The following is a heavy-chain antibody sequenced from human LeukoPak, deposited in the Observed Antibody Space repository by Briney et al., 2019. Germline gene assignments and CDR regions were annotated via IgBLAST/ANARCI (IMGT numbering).Heavy chain of an antibody. D-gene: IGHD3-10*01. V-gene: IGHV3-23*01. CDR2: FGRSGDRT. Sequence: GESLRLSCAASGFTFSSYAMSWVRQAPGKGLEWVSAFGRSGDRTYYADSVKGRFTISRDNSKTTLYLQMNSLRAEDTAVYYCATRGGDSFDYWGQGTLVTVSS. CDR3: ATRGGDSFDY. CDR1: GFTFSSYA. J-gene: IGHJ4*02.